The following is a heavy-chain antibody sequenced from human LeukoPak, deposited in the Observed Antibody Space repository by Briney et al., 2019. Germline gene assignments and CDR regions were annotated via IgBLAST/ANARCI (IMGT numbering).Heavy chain of an antibody. V-gene: IGHV1-8*01. J-gene: IGHJ4*02. D-gene: IGHD2-21*02. CDR1: GYTFTSYD. CDR2: MNPNSGNT. Sequence: ASVKVSCKASGYTFTSYDINWVRQATGQGLEWMGWMNPNSGNTGYAQKFQGRVTMTRNTSISTAYMELSSPRSEDTAVYYCARSRSLAYCGGDCYFDFDYRGQGTLVTVSS. CDR3: ARSRSLAYCGGDCYFDFDY.